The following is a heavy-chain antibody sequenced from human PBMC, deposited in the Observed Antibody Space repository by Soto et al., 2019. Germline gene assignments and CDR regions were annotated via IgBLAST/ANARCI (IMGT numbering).Heavy chain of an antibody. CDR3: ARNPAAGTYWFDP. CDR1: GGSISSYY. D-gene: IGHD6-13*01. Sequence: SETLSLTCTVSGGSISSYYWSWIRQPPGKGLEWIGYIYYSGSTNYNPSLKSRVTISVDTSKNQFSLKLSSVTAADTAVYYCARNPAAGTYWFDPWGQGTLVTVS. J-gene: IGHJ5*02. CDR2: IYYSGST. V-gene: IGHV4-59*01.